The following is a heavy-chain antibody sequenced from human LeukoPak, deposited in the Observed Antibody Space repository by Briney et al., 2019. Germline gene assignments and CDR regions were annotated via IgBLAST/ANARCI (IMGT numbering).Heavy chain of an antibody. CDR2: IDTSGST. Sequence: PSETLSLICTVSGVSISHYYWTWIRQPAGGGLEWFGRIDTSGSTNYNPSLQSRVTMSSDTSTNQFSLNLMSVDATDTAVYYCARGQWQIDYWGQGVLVTVSP. D-gene: IGHD6-19*01. CDR1: GVSISHYY. CDR3: ARGQWQIDY. J-gene: IGHJ4*02. V-gene: IGHV4-4*07.